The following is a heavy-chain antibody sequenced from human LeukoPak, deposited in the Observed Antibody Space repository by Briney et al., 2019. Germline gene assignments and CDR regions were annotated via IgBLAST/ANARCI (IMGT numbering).Heavy chain of an antibody. D-gene: IGHD3-10*01. Sequence: GGSLRLSCAASGFTFSSYAMSWVRQAPGKGLEWVSAISGSGGSTYYADSVKGRFTISRDNSKNTLYLQMNSLRAEDTAVYYCAKLGKTENHYGSGRFSYYYYMDVWGKGTTVTVSS. J-gene: IGHJ6*03. V-gene: IGHV3-23*01. CDR2: ISGSGGST. CDR3: AKLGKTENHYGSGRFSYYYYMDV. CDR1: GFTFSSYA.